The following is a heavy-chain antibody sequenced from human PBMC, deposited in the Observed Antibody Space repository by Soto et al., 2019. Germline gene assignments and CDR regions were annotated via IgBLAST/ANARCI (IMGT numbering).Heavy chain of an antibody. Sequence: SQTLSLTCAISGDSVSSNSAAWNWIRQSPSRGLEWLGRTYYRSKWYNDYAVSVKSRITINPDTSKNQFSLQLNSVTPEDTAVYYCARDRGYSGYRDGINYYYYYYGMDVWGQGTTVTVSS. CDR1: GDSVSSNSAA. CDR3: ARDRGYSGYRDGINYYYYYYGMDV. J-gene: IGHJ6*02. CDR2: TYYRSKWYN. V-gene: IGHV6-1*01. D-gene: IGHD5-12*01.